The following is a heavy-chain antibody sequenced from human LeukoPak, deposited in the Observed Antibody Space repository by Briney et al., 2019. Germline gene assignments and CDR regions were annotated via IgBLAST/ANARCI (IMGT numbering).Heavy chain of an antibody. CDR1: GGSISSGSYY. CDR3: ARGSNYYDSGKGWFDP. Sequence: SETLSLTCTVSGGSISSGSYYWGWIRQPPGKGLEWIGEINHSGSTNYNPSLKSRVTISVDTSKNQFSLKLSSVTAADTAVYYCARGSNYYDSGKGWFDPWGQGTLVTVSS. CDR2: INHSGST. D-gene: IGHD3-10*01. V-gene: IGHV4-39*07. J-gene: IGHJ5*02.